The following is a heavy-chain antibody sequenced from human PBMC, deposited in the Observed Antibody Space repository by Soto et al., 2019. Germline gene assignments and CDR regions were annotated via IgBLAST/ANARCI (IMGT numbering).Heavy chain of an antibody. CDR2: ISGSGGSS. Sequence: EVQLLESGGALEHPGGSLRLSCAAAGFAFSTYAMTWVRQAPGKGLEWVSVISGSGGSSYYAASVKGRFTISRDNSKNTLFLQMNGLRAEDTAVYYCAKETIQVGGPNYFDYWGQGVLVTVSS. CDR3: AKETIQVGGPNYFDY. V-gene: IGHV3-23*01. J-gene: IGHJ4*02. D-gene: IGHD1-1*01. CDR1: GFAFSTYA.